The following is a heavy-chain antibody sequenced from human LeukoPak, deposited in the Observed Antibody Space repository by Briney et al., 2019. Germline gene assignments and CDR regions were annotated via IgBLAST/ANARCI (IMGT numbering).Heavy chain of an antibody. CDR1: GFTFSDYY. CDR2: ISSSGSTI. V-gene: IGHV3-11*01. J-gene: IGHJ6*03. CDR3: ARDHKDYYYYYMDV. Sequence: GGSLRLSCAASGFTFSDYYMSWIRQAPGKGLEWVSYISSSGSTIYYADSVKGRFTISRDNAKNSLYLQMNSLRVEDTAVYYCARDHKDYYYYYMDVWGKGTTVTVSS.